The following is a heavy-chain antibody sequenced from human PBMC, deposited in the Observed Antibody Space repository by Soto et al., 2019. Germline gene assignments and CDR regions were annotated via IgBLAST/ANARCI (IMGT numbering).Heavy chain of an antibody. CDR1: GFPLSDSA. Sequence: EVQLVESGGGLVQPGGSLKLACLASGFPLSDSAIHWVRKASGKGLEGVGRIRSKTNNYATTYGAPVRGRFTLSRDDSKNTAYLQMNNLESEDAAVYYCTRHAGGQVEHSFYYSFMDVWGKGTTVSV. V-gene: IGHV3-73*01. CDR2: IRSKTNNYAT. J-gene: IGHJ6*03. CDR3: TRHAGGQVEHSFYYSFMDV. D-gene: IGHD2-15*01.